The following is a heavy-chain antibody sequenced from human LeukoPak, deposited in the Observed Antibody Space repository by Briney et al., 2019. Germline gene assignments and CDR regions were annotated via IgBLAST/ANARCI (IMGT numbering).Heavy chain of an antibody. J-gene: IGHJ4*02. CDR2: INPNSGGT. CDR3: ARDRAAKYYYDSSGYYYFDY. Sequence: ASVKVSCKASGYTFTGYYMHWVRQAPGQGLEWMGWINPNSGGTNYAQKFQGRVTMTRDTSISTAYMELSRPRSDDTAVYYCARDRAAKYYYDSSGYYYFDYWGQGTLVTVSS. D-gene: IGHD3-22*01. CDR1: GYTFTGYY. V-gene: IGHV1-2*02.